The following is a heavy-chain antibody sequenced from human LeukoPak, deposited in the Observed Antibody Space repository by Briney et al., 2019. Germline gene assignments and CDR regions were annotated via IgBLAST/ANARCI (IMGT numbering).Heavy chain of an antibody. CDR2: ISGSGGST. D-gene: IGHD1-26*01. CDR3: VRDLGGRSGH. CDR1: GFTFSSYA. Sequence: GGSLGLSCAASGFTFSSYAMSWVRQAPGKGLEWVSAISGSGGSTYYADSVKGRSTIFRDNAKNTLYLQMNSLRAEDTAVYYCVRDLGGRSGHWGQGTLVTVSS. J-gene: IGHJ4*02. V-gene: IGHV3-23*01.